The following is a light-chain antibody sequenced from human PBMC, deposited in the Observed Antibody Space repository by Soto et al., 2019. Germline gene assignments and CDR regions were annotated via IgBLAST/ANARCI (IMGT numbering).Light chain of an antibody. CDR2: AVN. V-gene: IGLV2-14*01. CDR3: SSYTSSSTWV. CDR1: NSNIGNKY. J-gene: IGLJ3*02. Sequence: QSVLTQPPSVSAAPGQKVTISCSGSNSNIGNKYVSWYQHHPGQAPKLMIHAVNSRPSGVSTRFSGSKSGNTASLTISGLQPEDEADYYCSSYTSSSTWVFGGGTKVTVL.